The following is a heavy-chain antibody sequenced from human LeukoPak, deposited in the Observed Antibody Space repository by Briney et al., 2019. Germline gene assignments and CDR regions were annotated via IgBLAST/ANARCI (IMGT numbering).Heavy chain of an antibody. CDR2: ISYDGSNK. CDR1: GFTFSSYA. Sequence: GGSLRLSCAASGFTFSSYAMHWVRQAPGKGLEWVAVISYDGSNKYYAGSVKGRFTISRDNSKNTLCLQMNSLRAEDTAVYYCARQNTFGELLGFDYWGQGTLVTVSS. V-gene: IGHV3-30*04. D-gene: IGHD3-10*01. CDR3: ARQNTFGELLGFDY. J-gene: IGHJ4*02.